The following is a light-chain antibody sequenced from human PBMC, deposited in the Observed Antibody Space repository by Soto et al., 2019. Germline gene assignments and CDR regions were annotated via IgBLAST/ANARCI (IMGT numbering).Light chain of an antibody. CDR1: QSVSSSY. V-gene: IGKV3-20*01. J-gene: IGKJ1*01. CDR3: QKYGGSPPWT. Sequence: EIVLTQSPGTLSLSPGERATLSCRAIQSVSSSYLAWYQQKPGQAPRLLIYGASSRATGIPDRFSGSGSGTEFTLSISRLEPEDFAVYYCQKYGGSPPWTFGRGTKVDI. CDR2: GAS.